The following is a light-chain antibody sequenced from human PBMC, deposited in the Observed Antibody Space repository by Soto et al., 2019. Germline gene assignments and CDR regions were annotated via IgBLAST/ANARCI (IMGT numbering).Light chain of an antibody. CDR1: QSLDNRH. CDR2: GTS. CDR3: QQYSISKWT. Sequence: IVLTQSPGTLSLSPGERATISCRASQSLDNRHLAWYQQKPGQAPRVLIYGTSNRATGIPVRFSGSGSGTDFTLTISRLEPEDFAVYYCQQYSISKWTFGQGTNLEIK. J-gene: IGKJ1*01. V-gene: IGKV3-20*01.